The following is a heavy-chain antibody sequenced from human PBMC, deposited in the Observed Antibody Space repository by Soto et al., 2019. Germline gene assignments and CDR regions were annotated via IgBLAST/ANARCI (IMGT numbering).Heavy chain of an antibody. Sequence: PSETLSLTCTVSGGSISSYYWSWIRQPPGKGLEWIGYIYYSGSTNYNPSLKSRVTISVDTSKNQFSLKLSSVTAADTAVYYCAREPELTGEGLGAFDIWGQGTMVTVSS. V-gene: IGHV4-59*01. CDR2: IYYSGST. D-gene: IGHD7-27*01. CDR1: GGSISSYY. J-gene: IGHJ3*02. CDR3: AREPELTGEGLGAFDI.